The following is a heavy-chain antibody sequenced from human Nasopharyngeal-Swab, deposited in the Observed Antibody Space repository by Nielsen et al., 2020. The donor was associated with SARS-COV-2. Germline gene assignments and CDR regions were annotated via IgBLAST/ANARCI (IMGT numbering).Heavy chain of an antibody. D-gene: IGHD2-15*01. CDR3: ARVALDCTGGSCFSPSRYFYYYEMDV. J-gene: IGHJ6*02. Sequence: WVRQAPGQGLEWMGWISAYNGNTDYAPKFQGRVSMTTDTSTTTAYMELRGLRSDDTAVYYCARVALDCTGGSCFSPSRYFYYYEMDVWGQGTTVTVSS. CDR2: ISAYNGNT. V-gene: IGHV1-18*01.